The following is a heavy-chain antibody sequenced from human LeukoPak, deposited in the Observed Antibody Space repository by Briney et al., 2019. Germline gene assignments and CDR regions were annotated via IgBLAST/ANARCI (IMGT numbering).Heavy chain of an antibody. D-gene: IGHD1-26*01. CDR3: AKDRIRNAGYVGYFDG. Sequence: GGSLRLSCAASGFTFSSYSMNWVRQAPGKGLEWVAAISFDGSDKYYADSVEGRFTISRDNSKNTLYLQMNSLKPEDTAMYYCAKDRIRNAGYVGYFDGWGQGTLVTVSS. J-gene: IGHJ4*02. CDR1: GFTFSSYS. V-gene: IGHV3-30*18. CDR2: ISFDGSDK.